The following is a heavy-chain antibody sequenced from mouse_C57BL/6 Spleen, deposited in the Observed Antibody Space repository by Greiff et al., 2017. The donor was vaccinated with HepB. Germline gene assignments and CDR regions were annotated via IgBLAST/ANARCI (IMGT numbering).Heavy chain of an antibody. CDR1: GFTFSDYY. Sequence: EVKVVESGGGLVQPGGSLKLSCAASGFTFSDYYMYWVRQTPEKRLEWVAYIRNGGVSTYYPDTVKGRFTISRDNAKNTLYLQMSRLKSEDTAMYYCARLADYAMDYWGQGTSVTVSS. CDR3: ARLADYAMDY. V-gene: IGHV5-12*01. CDR2: IRNGGVST. J-gene: IGHJ4*01.